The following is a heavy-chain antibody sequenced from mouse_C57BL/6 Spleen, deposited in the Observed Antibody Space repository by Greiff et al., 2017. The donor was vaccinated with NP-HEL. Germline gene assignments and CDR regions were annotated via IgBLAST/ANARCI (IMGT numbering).Heavy chain of an antibody. D-gene: IGHD4-1*01. V-gene: IGHV1-66*01. CDR2: IYPGSGNT. Sequence: VQLQESGPELVKPGASVKISCKASGYSFTSYYIHWVKQRPGQGLEWIGWIYPGSGNTKYNEKFKGKATLTADTSSSTAYMQLSSLTSEDSAVYYCAREGGTGTFLDYWGQGTTLTVSS. J-gene: IGHJ2*01. CDR3: AREGGTGTFLDY. CDR1: GYSFTSYY.